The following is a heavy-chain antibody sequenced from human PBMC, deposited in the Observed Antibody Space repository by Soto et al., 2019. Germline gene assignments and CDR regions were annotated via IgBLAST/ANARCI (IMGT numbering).Heavy chain of an antibody. Sequence: SETLSLTCAVSGGSISSGGYSWSWIRQPPGKGLEWIGYIYHSGSTNYNPSLKSRVTISVDTSKNQFSLKLSSVTAADTAVYYCARRWGPGFDYWGQGTLVTVSS. CDR2: IYHSGST. CDR1: GGSISSGGYS. V-gene: IGHV4-30-2*01. J-gene: IGHJ4*02. CDR3: ARRWGPGFDY. D-gene: IGHD7-27*01.